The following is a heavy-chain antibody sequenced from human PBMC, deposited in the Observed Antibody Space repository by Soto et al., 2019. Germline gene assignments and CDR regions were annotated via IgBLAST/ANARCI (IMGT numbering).Heavy chain of an antibody. J-gene: IGHJ4*02. D-gene: IGHD3-10*01. CDR2: SSSSDTYK. V-gene: IGHV3-21*01. Sequence: EVQLVESGGGPVKPGGSLRLSCAVSGFTLSSYSMNWVRQAPGKGLEWVSSSSSSDTYKYYADSVKGRFTISRDNASNSLYLQMNSLRADDTAVYYCARDGSGSYYANLDFWGQGTLVTVSS. CDR3: ARDGSGSYYANLDF. CDR1: GFTLSSYS.